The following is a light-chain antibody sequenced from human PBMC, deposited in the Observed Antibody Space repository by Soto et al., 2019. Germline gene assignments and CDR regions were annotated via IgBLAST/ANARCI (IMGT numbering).Light chain of an antibody. CDR3: QQHFDIPWT. V-gene: IGKV4-1*01. CDR2: WAS. CDR1: QSVLLNSNNKNY. J-gene: IGKJ1*01. Sequence: DIVMTQSPDSLAVSLGERATINCKSSQSVLLNSNNKNYLAWYQQKPGQPPKLLIYWASTRESGVPDRFSGSGSGTDFTLTISSLQAEDVAVYYCQQHFDIPWTFGQGTKVEVK.